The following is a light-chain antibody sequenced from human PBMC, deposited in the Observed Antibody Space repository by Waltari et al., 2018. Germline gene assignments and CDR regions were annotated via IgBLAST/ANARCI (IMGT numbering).Light chain of an antibody. J-gene: IGKJ4*01. V-gene: IGKV4-1*01. CDR1: QSLLSSSNNKNF. CDR2: WAS. CDR3: QQYYRSPLT. Sequence: DIVMTQSPDSLAVSLGERATINCKSSQSLLSSSNNKNFLGWFRQKPGQPPQVLFYWASSRESGVPDRFSVSGSGTDFTLTISSLQAEDVAIYYCQQYYRSPLTFGGGTRVEIK.